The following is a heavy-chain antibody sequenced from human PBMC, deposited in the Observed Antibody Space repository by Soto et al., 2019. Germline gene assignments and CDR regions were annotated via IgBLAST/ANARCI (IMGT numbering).Heavy chain of an antibody. CDR2: IWYDGSNK. D-gene: IGHD3-10*01. Sequence: PGGSLRLSCAASGFTFSSYGMHWVRQAPGKGLEWVAVIWYDGSNKYYADSVKGRFTISRDNSKNTLYLQMNSLRAEDTAVYYCARAGGYGSGSPGYSFDYWGQGTLVAVSS. CDR1: GFTFSSYG. J-gene: IGHJ4*02. CDR3: ARAGGYGSGSPGYSFDY. V-gene: IGHV3-33*01.